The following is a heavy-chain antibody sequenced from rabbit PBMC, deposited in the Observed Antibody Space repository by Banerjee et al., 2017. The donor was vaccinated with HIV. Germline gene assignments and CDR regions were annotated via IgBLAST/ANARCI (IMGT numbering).Heavy chain of an antibody. D-gene: IGHD8-1*01. CDR2: IYGDKGRP. J-gene: IGHJ6*01. CDR3: VRDAYAGSSYGYGMDL. CDR1: GFDLTTYY. Sequence: QLKENGGGLVQPEGYLTLSCKASGFDLTTYYMHWVRQAPGKGLEWIGSIYGDKGRPYYASWVSGRFTISSDNAQNTVDLQMNSLTAVDRASYFCVRDAYAGSSYGYGMDLWGPGTLVTVS. V-gene: IGHV1S7*01.